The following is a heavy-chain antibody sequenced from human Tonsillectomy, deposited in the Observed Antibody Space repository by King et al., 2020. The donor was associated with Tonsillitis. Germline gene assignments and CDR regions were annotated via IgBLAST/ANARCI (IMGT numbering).Heavy chain of an antibody. CDR2: ISSSGSTI. J-gene: IGHJ3*02. CDR1: GFTFSSYE. Sequence: VQLVESGGGLVQPGGSLRLSCAASGFTFSSYEMNWVRQAPGKGLEWVSYISSSGSTIYYADSVKGRFTISRDNAKNSLYLQMNSLRAEDTAVYYCAREGIDYYDSSGYYRVAAFDIWGQGTMVTVSS. V-gene: IGHV3-48*03. D-gene: IGHD3-22*01. CDR3: AREGIDYYDSSGYYRVAAFDI.